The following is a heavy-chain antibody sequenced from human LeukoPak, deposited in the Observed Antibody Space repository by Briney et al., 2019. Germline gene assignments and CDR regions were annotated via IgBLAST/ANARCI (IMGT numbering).Heavy chain of an antibody. CDR1: GFTFSSYA. CDR3: AKVPPPYYDFWSGYYTSDY. J-gene: IGHJ4*02. CDR2: IRGSGGST. V-gene: IGHV3-23*01. D-gene: IGHD3-3*01. Sequence: GGSLRLSCAASGFTFSSYAMSWVRQAPGKGLEWVSAIRGSGGSTYYADSVKGRFTISRDNSKNTLYLQMNSLRAEDTAVYYCAKVPPPYYDFWSGYYTSDYWGQGTLVTVSS.